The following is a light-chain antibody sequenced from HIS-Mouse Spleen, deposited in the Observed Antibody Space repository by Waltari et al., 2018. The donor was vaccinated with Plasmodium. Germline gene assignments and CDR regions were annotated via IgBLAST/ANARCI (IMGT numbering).Light chain of an antibody. V-gene: IGLV3-10*01. J-gene: IGLJ3*02. Sequence: SYELTQPPSVSVSPGQTARITCSGDALPKKYAYWYQQKSGQAPVLVIYEDSKRPSGIQEGFSSSSAGRMATLTISGAQVEDEADYYCYSTDSSGNHMVFGGGTKLTVL. CDR1: ALPKKY. CDR2: EDS. CDR3: YSTDSSGNHMV.